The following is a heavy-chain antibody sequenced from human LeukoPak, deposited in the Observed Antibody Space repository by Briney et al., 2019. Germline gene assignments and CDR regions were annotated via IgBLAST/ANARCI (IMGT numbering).Heavy chain of an antibody. D-gene: IGHD5-18*01. Sequence: PGGSLRLSCAASGFTFRNASMGWVRQAPGKGLEWVGRIKSKTDGGTTVYAAPVKGRFTISRDDSKTTLYLQMNSLTTEDTAVYFCAHRDTTMVRVDYWGQGTLVTVSS. CDR3: AHRDTTMVRVDY. CDR1: GFTFRNAS. J-gene: IGHJ4*02. CDR2: IKSKTDGGTT. V-gene: IGHV3-15*01.